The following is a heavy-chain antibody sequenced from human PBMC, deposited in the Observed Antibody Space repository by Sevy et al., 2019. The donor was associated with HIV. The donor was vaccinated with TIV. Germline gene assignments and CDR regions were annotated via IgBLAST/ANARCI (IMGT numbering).Heavy chain of an antibody. Sequence: SETLSLTCNVSGCSIRSGRYYWSWIRQPAGKGLEWIGRIYIRGTTNYNPSLKSRITMSVDTSKNQFSLKLSSVTATDTAVYYCARELSDYGMDVWGQGTTVTVSS. V-gene: IGHV4-61*02. J-gene: IGHJ6*02. CDR1: GCSIRSGRYY. CDR2: IYIRGTT. CDR3: ARELSDYGMDV.